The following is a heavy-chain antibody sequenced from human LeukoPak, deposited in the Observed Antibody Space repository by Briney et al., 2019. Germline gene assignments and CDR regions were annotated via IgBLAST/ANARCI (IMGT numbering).Heavy chain of an antibody. CDR2: IYHSGST. CDR3: AKIGYYYGPDY. CDR1: GYSISSGYY. Sequence: SETLSLTCAVSGYSISSGYYWGWIRQPPGKGLEWIGSIYHSGSTYYNPSLKSRVTISVNTSKNQFSLKLSSVTAADTAVYYCAKIGYYYGPDYWGQGTLVTVSS. D-gene: IGHD3-10*01. J-gene: IGHJ4*02. V-gene: IGHV4-38-2*01.